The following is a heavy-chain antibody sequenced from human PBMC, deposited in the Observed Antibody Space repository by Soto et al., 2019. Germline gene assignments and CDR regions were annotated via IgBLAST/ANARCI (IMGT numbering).Heavy chain of an antibody. CDR3: ARDPRPHDILTGYYKIKWFDP. CDR1: GYIFTSYG. Sequence: ASVKVSCKASGYIFTSYGISWVRQAPGQGLEWMGWISVYNGNTKYAQNFQGRVTMTRDTSTKTAYMELRSLRSDDTAVYYCARDPRPHDILTGYYKIKWFDPWGQGTLVTVSS. V-gene: IGHV1-18*01. J-gene: IGHJ5*02. CDR2: ISVYNGNT. D-gene: IGHD3-9*01.